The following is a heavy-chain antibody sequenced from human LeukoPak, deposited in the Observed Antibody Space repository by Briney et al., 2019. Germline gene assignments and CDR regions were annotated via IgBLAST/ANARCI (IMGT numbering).Heavy chain of an antibody. CDR1: GGSISGTSW. J-gene: IGHJ4*02. V-gene: IGHV4-4*02. Sequence: PSETLSLTCGVSGGSISGTSWWSWVRQPPGQGLEWIGEISLRGLTNYNPSLRSRLTMSLDESKNQVSLNLTSVTAADTAVYYCSRESGPFSPFGFWGQGTLVSVHS. D-gene: IGHD1-26*01. CDR2: ISLRGLT. CDR3: SRESGPFSPFGF.